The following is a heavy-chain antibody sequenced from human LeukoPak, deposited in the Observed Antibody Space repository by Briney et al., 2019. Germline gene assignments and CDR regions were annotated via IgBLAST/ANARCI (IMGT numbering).Heavy chain of an antibody. CDR3: ASEPSLLTSHFDM. D-gene: IGHD3-10*01. Sequence: PGGSLRLSCAASGFTFTNYAMNWVRQAPGKGLEWVSTISGSGGSTYYADSVKGRFTISRDNSKNTLYLQMNSLRAEDAAVYFCASEPSLLTSHFDMGGQGTMVTVSS. V-gene: IGHV3-23*01. J-gene: IGHJ3*02. CDR1: GFTFTNYA. CDR2: ISGSGGST.